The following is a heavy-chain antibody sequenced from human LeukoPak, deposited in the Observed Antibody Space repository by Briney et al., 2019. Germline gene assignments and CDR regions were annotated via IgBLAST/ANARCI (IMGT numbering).Heavy chain of an antibody. D-gene: IGHD5-12*01. CDR3: ARDPLIVATMSLQERYFDY. V-gene: IGHV1-69*04. J-gene: IGHJ4*02. CDR2: IIPILGIA. CDR1: GGTFSSYA. Sequence: SVKVSCKASGGTFSSYAISWVRQAPGQGLEWMGRIIPILGIANYAQKFQGRVTITADKSTSTAYTELSSLRSEDTAVYYCARDPLIVATMSLQERYFDYWGQGTLVTVSS.